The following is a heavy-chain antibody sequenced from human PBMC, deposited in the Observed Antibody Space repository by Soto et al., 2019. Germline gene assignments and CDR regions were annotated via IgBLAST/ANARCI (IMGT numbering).Heavy chain of an antibody. CDR1: GVSVTNGDYY. CDR2: IYYSETT. CDR3: ARQRRGGYWFDP. Sequence: PSETLSLTCSVSGVSVTNGDYYWGWMRQSPGKGLEWIGNIYYSETTSYNPSLNSRLSISIDTSRNQFSLQLTSVTAADTAIYYCARQRRGGYWFDPWGQGTLVTVSS. J-gene: IGHJ5*02. V-gene: IGHV4-30-4*01.